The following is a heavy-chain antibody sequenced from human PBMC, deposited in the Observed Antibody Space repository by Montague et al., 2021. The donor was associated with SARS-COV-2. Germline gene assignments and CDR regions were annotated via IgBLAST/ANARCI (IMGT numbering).Heavy chain of an antibody. V-gene: IGHV4-39*01. Sequence: SETLSLTCTVSGGFISSSSYWWGWVRQPPGKGLDWIGSFYNAGVTYGNPSLKSRVTISVDTSKNQFSLNVTSVTAADTAIYYCARHSYIDYGEIAYFDSWGHGILATVSS. CDR2: FYNAGVT. D-gene: IGHD4-17*01. CDR3: ARHSYIDYGEIAYFDS. J-gene: IGHJ4*01. CDR1: GGFISSSSYW.